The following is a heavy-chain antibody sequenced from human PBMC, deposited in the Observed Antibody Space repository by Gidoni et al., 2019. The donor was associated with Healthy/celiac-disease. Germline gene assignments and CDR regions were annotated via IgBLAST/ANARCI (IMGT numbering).Heavy chain of an antibody. V-gene: IGHV3-9*01. J-gene: IGHJ4*02. D-gene: IGHD5-12*01. CDR1: GFTFDDYA. Sequence: VQLVESGGGLVQPSRSLRISCPAPGFTFDDYAMPWVRQAPGKGLEWVSGISWNSGSRGYADSVKGRFTISRDNAKNSLYLQMNSLRAEDTALYYCAKALGGYADYWGQGTLVTVSS. CDR2: ISWNSGSR. CDR3: AKALGGYADY.